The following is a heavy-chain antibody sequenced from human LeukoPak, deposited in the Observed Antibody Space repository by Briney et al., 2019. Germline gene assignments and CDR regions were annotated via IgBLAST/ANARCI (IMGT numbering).Heavy chain of an antibody. CDR1: GYTFTGYY. J-gene: IGHJ4*02. CDR3: ARGHRYYDSSGYCQW. CDR2: INPNSGGT. D-gene: IGHD3-22*01. V-gene: IGHV1-2*06. Sequence: EASVKVSCKASGYTFTGYYMHWVRQAPGQGLEWMGRINPNSGGTNYAQKFQGRVTMTRDTSISTAYMELSRLRSDDTAVYYCARGHRYYDSSGYCQWWGQGTLVTVSS.